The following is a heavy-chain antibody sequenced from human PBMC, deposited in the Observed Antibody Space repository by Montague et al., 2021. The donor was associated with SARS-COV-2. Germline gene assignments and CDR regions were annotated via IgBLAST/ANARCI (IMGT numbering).Heavy chain of an antibody. Sequence: SETLSLTCTVSGGSINYNYWHWLRLSAAQGMEWIGRIYSSGNANYSPSPTSRVTMSVDTYQNQFSLKLNSLTAAGTAVYYCARGDHPQSGSWYFFDTWGQGALVTVSS. CDR3: ARGDHPQSGSWYFFDT. J-gene: IGHJ4*02. CDR1: GGSINYNY. CDR2: IYSSGNA. V-gene: IGHV4-4*07. D-gene: IGHD6-13*01.